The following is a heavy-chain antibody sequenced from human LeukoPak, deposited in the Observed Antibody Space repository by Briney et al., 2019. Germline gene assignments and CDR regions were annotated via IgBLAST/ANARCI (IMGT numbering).Heavy chain of an antibody. D-gene: IGHD2-8*01. CDR1: GYTFTSYY. V-gene: IGHV1-46*01. CDR2: INPSGGST. CDR3: ARGRRIVLMVYGTNWFDP. J-gene: IGHJ5*02. Sequence: ASVKVSCKASGYTFTSYYMHWVRQAPGQGLGWMGIINPSGGSTSYAQKFQGRVTMTRDMSTSTVYMELSSLRSEDTAVYYCARGRRIVLMVYGTNWFDPWGQGTLVTVSS.